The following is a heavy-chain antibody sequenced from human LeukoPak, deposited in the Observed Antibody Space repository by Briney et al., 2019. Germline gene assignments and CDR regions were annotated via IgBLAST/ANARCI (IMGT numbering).Heavy chain of an antibody. CDR3: ARVFGAYESRGFDH. J-gene: IGHJ4*02. Sequence: PSETLSLTCTVSGGSIGSYYWSWFHQPPGKGLEWIGYIYYSGSTNYNPSLKSRVTISVDTSKNQFSLKLSSVSAADTAVYYCARVFGAYESRGFDHWGQGTLVTVSS. CDR1: GGSIGSYY. D-gene: IGHD3-22*01. CDR2: IYYSGST. V-gene: IGHV4-59*01.